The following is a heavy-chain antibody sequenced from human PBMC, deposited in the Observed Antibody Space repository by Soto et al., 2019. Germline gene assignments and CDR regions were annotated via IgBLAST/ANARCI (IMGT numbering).Heavy chain of an antibody. V-gene: IGHV4-39*01. CDR1: GGSISSSSYY. Sequence: PSETLSLTCTVSGGSISSSSYYWAWIRQPPGKGLELIGSIYYSGNTYFNPSLKSRVTISVDKSKNQFSLQLVSVTAADTAVYYCARHRPLYEFDTSGSLDYWGQGTLVTVSS. CDR2: IYYSGNT. J-gene: IGHJ4*02. CDR3: ARHRPLYEFDTSGSLDY. D-gene: IGHD3-22*01.